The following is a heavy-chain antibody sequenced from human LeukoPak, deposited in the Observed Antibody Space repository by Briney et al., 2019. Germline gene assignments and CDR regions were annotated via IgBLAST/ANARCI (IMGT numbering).Heavy chain of an antibody. CDR2: IIPISGTA. D-gene: IGHD5-24*01. CDR3: ARDPGGYNPYYFDY. Sequence: SVKVSCKASGGTFSSYAISWVRQAPGQGLEWMGRIIPISGTANYAQKFQGRVTITTDESTSTAYMELSSLRSEDTAVYYCARDPGGYNPYYFDYWGQGTLVTVSS. J-gene: IGHJ4*02. CDR1: GGTFSSYA. V-gene: IGHV1-69*05.